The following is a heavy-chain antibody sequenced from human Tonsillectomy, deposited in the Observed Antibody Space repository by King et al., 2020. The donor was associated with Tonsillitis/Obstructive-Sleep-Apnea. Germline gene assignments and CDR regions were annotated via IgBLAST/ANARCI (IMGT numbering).Heavy chain of an antibody. Sequence: VQLVESGGGLVQSGGSLRLSCAASGFTISSYWMSWFRQAPGRGLEWVANIKQDESEKHYVDSVKGRFTISRDNAKNSLYLQLNSLRAEDTAVYYCAREGGHGMGFDYWGQGTLVTDSS. CDR2: IKQDESEK. CDR1: GFTISSYW. CDR3: AREGGHGMGFDY. D-gene: IGHD3-16*01. V-gene: IGHV3-7*01. J-gene: IGHJ4*02.